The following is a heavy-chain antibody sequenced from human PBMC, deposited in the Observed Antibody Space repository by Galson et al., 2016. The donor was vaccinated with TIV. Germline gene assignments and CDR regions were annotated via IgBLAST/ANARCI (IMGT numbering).Heavy chain of an antibody. D-gene: IGHD5-18*01. CDR2: ISASGSRI. Sequence: SLRLSCAGSEFIFGSYEMNWVRQAPGKGLEWVSYISASGSRIYYAESLKGRFTISRDNAKNSLYLQMNRLRAEDTAIYYCARGGYSYDPLDAFDIWGQGTMVTVSS. V-gene: IGHV3-48*03. CDR1: EFIFGSYE. CDR3: ARGGYSYDPLDAFDI. J-gene: IGHJ3*02.